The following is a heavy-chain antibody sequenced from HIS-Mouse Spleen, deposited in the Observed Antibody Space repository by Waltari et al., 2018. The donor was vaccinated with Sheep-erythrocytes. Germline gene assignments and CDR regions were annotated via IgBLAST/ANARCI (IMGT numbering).Heavy chain of an antibody. J-gene: IGHJ3*02. Sequence: QVQLQQWGAGLLKPSETLSLTCAVYGGSFSGYYWSWIRQPPGKGLGWIGEINHSGRTNSNPSLKSRVTISVDTSKNQFSLKLSSVTAADTAVYYCALSVDLAGAFDIWGQGTMVTVSS. CDR3: ALSVDLAGAFDI. CDR1: GGSFSGYY. D-gene: IGHD6-19*01. V-gene: IGHV4-34*01. CDR2: INHSGRT.